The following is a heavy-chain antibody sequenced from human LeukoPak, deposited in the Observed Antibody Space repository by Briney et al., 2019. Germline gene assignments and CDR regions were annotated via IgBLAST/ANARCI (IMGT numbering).Heavy chain of an antibody. CDR3: AKDLGAVAGTGWFDP. CDR1: GFTFDDYA. Sequence: GRSLRLSCAASGFTFDDYAMHWVRQAPGKGLEWVSGISWNSGSIGYADSVKGRFTISRDNAKNSLYLQMNSLRAEDTALYYCAKDLGAVAGTGWFDPWGRGTLVTVSS. CDR2: ISWNSGSI. V-gene: IGHV3-9*01. J-gene: IGHJ5*02. D-gene: IGHD6-19*01.